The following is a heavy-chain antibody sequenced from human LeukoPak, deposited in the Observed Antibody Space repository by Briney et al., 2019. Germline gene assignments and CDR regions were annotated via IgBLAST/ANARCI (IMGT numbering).Heavy chain of an antibody. Sequence: GRSLRLSCAASGFTLSSYGMHWVRQAPGKGLEWVAVISYDGSNKYYADSVMGRFTISRDNSKNTLYLQMNSLRAEDTAVYYCAKAREGYCSGGSCYSPHYYYGMDVWGQGTTVTVSS. J-gene: IGHJ6*02. V-gene: IGHV3-30*18. CDR2: ISYDGSNK. CDR3: AKAREGYCSGGSCYSPHYYYGMDV. D-gene: IGHD2-15*01. CDR1: GFTLSSYG.